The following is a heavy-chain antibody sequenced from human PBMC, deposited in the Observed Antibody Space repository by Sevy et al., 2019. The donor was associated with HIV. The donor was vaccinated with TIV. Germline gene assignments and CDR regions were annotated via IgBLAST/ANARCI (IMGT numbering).Heavy chain of an antibody. CDR1: GFTFSSYA. CDR2: ISYDGSNK. J-gene: IGHJ4*02. D-gene: IGHD6-13*01. V-gene: IGHV3-30-3*01. Sequence: GGSLRLSCAASGFTFSSYAMHWVRQAPGKGLEWVAVISYDGSNKYYADSVKGRFTISRDNSKNTLYLQMNSLRDEDTAVYYCARASIRRAAGTVGYFDYWGQGPLVTVSS. CDR3: ARASIRRAAGTVGYFDY.